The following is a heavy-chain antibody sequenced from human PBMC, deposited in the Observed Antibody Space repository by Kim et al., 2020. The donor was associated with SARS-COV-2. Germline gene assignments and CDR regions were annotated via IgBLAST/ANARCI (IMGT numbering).Heavy chain of an antibody. J-gene: IGHJ2*01. CDR1: GGSISSGGYY. CDR3: ARGVVVTARLHWYFDL. V-gene: IGHV4-31*03. Sequence: SETLSITCTVSGGSISSGGYYWSWIRQHPGKGLEWIGYIYYSGSTYYNPSLKSRVTISVDTSKNQFSLKLSSVTAADTAVYYCARGVVVTARLHWYFDLWGRGTLVTVSS. D-gene: IGHD2-21*02. CDR2: IYYSGST.